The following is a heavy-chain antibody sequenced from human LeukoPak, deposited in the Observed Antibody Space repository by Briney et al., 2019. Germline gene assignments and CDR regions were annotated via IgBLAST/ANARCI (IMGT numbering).Heavy chain of an antibody. D-gene: IGHD4-17*01. Sequence: GASVKVSCKASGYTFTSYGISWVRQAPGQGLEWMGWISAYNGNTNYAQKLQGRVTMTTDTSTSTAYMELRSLRSDDTAVYYCARGHTVTTWVYYYYMDVWGKGTTVTVSS. CDR2: ISAYNGNT. V-gene: IGHV1-18*01. CDR3: ARGHTVTTWVYYYYMDV. J-gene: IGHJ6*03. CDR1: GYTFTSYG.